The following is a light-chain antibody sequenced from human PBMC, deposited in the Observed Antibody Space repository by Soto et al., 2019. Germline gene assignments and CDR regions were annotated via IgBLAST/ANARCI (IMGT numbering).Light chain of an antibody. Sequence: EIALSPSPATLSLSEGERATLSSRASQSVSSYLAWYQQKPGQAPRLLIYDASNRATGIPARFSGSGSGTDFTLTISSLESEDFAVYYCQQRSNWPPITFGQGTRLEIK. V-gene: IGKV3-11*01. CDR1: QSVSSY. CDR3: QQRSNWPPIT. J-gene: IGKJ5*01. CDR2: DAS.